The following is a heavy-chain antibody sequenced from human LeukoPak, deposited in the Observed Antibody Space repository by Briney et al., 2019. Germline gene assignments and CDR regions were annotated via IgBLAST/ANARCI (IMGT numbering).Heavy chain of an antibody. J-gene: IGHJ3*02. V-gene: IGHV3-30*03. CDR3: ARGHYDILTGYYHGAFDI. D-gene: IGHD3-9*01. CDR2: ISYDGSNK. Sequence: GGSLRLSCAASGFTFRSYDMHWVRQAPGKGLEWVAVISYDGSNKYYADSVKGRFTISRDNSKNTLYLQMNSLRAEDTAVYYCARGHYDILTGYYHGAFDIWGQGTMVTVSS. CDR1: GFTFRSYD.